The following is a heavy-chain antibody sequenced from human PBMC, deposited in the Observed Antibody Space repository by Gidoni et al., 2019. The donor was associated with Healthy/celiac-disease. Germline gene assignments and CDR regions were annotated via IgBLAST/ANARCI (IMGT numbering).Heavy chain of an antibody. CDR3: ARQSDTAMVTGFDY. CDR1: GGSISSRSYY. V-gene: IGHV4-39*01. Sequence: QLQLQESGPGLVKPSETLSLTCTVQGGSISSRSYYWGWIRQPPGKGLEWIGSIYCSGSTYYTPSLKSRVTISVDPSKNQFSLKLSSVTAADTAVYYCARQSDTAMVTGFDYWGQGTLVTVSS. D-gene: IGHD5-18*01. CDR2: IYCSGST. J-gene: IGHJ4*02.